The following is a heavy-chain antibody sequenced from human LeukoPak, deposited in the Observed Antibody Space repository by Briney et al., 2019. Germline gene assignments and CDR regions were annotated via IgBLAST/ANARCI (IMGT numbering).Heavy chain of an antibody. CDR3: ARDDYSNYVRTGLFDP. CDR2: ISSSSSYI. D-gene: IGHD4-11*01. Sequence: GGSLRLSCAASGFTFSSYSMNWVRQAPGKGLEWVSFISSSSSYIYYADSVKGRFTISRDNAKNTLYLQMNSLRAEDTAVYYCARDDYSNYVRTGLFDPWGQGTLVTVSS. V-gene: IGHV3-21*01. J-gene: IGHJ5*02. CDR1: GFTFSSYS.